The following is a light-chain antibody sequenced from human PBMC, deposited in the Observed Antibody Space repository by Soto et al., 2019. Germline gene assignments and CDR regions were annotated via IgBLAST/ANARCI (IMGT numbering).Light chain of an antibody. J-gene: IGLJ1*01. V-gene: IGLV2-14*01. CDR2: ANS. CDR1: NSDIGGYDF. Sequence: QSALTQPAFVSESLGQSITISCTGTNSDIGGYDFVSWYQQHPGTTPKLIIYANSNRPSGVPDRFSASKSGTSASLAITGLQAEDEADYYCQSYDSSLSGYVFGTGTKLTVL. CDR3: QSYDSSLSGYV.